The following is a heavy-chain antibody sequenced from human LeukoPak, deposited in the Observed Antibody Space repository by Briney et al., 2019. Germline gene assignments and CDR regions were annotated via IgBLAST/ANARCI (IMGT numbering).Heavy chain of an antibody. D-gene: IGHD3-10*01. J-gene: IGHJ5*02. Sequence: SETLSLTCTVSGGSISSYYWSWIRQPAGKGLEWIGRIYTSGSTNYNPSLKSRVTMSVDTSKNQFSLKLSSVTAADTAVYYCAKDKERWFGELATIDPWGQGTLVTVSS. CDR2: IYTSGST. CDR3: AKDKERWFGELATIDP. V-gene: IGHV4-4*07. CDR1: GGSISSYY.